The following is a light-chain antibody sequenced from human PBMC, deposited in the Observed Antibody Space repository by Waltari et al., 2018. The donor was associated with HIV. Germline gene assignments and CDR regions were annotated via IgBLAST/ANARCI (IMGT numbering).Light chain of an antibody. V-gene: IGLV2-23*02. CDR3: CSYAGGNSYV. CDR1: SSDVGNYNV. Sequence: QSALTQPASVSASPGQSITISCPGTSSDVGNYNVVSWYRQFPDKAPQLLIFEVNKRPSGVSNRFSGSKSGKSASLTIAGLLADDEADYYCCSYAGGNSYVFGTGTKVTVL. CDR2: EVN. J-gene: IGLJ1*01.